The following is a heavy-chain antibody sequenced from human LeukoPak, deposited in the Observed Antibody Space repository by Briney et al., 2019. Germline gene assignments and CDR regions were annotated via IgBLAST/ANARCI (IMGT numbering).Heavy chain of an antibody. CDR2: IIPIFGTA. J-gene: IGHJ4*02. CDR3: ATIQYSGYDPSDY. D-gene: IGHD5-12*01. CDR1: GGTFSSYA. Sequence: ASVKVSCKASGGTFSSYAISWVRQAPGQGLEWMGRIIPIFGTANYAQKFQGRVTITTDESTSTAYMELSSLRSEDTAVYYCATIQYSGYDPSDYWGQGTLVTVSS. V-gene: IGHV1-69*05.